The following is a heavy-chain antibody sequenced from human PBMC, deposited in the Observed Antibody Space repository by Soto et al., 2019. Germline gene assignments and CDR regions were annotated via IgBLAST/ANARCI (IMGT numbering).Heavy chain of an antibody. CDR3: ARTCGSTNAY. V-gene: IGHV4-59*01. J-gene: IGHJ4*02. D-gene: IGHD6-25*01. CDR1: GGSLSSYY. CDR2: IYYSGST. Sequence: SETLSLTCVVSGGSLSSYYWSWIRQPPGKGLEWIGYIYYSGSTNYNPSLKSRVTISVDTSKNQFSLKLSSVTAADTAVYYCARTCGSTNAYWGRGTLVTVSS.